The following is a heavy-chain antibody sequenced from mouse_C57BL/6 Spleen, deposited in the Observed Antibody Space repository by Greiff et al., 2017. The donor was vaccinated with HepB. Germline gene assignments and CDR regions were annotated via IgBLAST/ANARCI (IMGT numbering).Heavy chain of an antibody. V-gene: IGHV5-6*01. CDR3: ARHGYYGSSYHWYFDV. D-gene: IGHD1-1*01. J-gene: IGHJ1*03. CDR1: GFTFSSYG. Sequence: EVHLVESGGDLVKPGGSLKLSCAASGFTFSSYGMSWVRQTPDKRLEWVATISSGGSYTYYPDSVKGRFTISRDNAKNTLYLQMSSLKSEDTAMYYCARHGYYGSSYHWYFDVWGTGTTVTVSS. CDR2: ISSGGSYT.